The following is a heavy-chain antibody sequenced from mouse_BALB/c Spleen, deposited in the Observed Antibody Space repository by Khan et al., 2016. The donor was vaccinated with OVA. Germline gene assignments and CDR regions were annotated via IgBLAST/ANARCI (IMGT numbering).Heavy chain of an antibody. J-gene: IGHJ4*01. Sequence: QIQLVQSGPELKKPGETVKISCKASGYTFTNYGMYWVKQAPGKGLKWMGWINTYTGEPTHADDFKGRFAFSLETSASTAYLQINNLTNEDTATYFCARPPYFSYVMVYWGQGTSVTVSS. V-gene: IGHV9-3-1*01. CDR2: INTYTGEP. CDR3: ARPPYFSYVMVY. D-gene: IGHD2-10*01. CDR1: GYTFTNYG.